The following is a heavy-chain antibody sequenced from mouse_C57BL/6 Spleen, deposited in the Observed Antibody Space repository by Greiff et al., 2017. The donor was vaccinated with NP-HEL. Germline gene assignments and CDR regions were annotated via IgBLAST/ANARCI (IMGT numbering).Heavy chain of an antibody. Sequence: EVKVVESGGGLVKPGGSLKLSCAASGFTFSDYGMHWVRQAPEKGLEWVAYISRGSSTIYYADTVKGRFTISRDNAKNTLFLQMTSLRSEDTAMYYCARKVNYAMDYWGQGTSVTVSS. D-gene: IGHD2-2*01. V-gene: IGHV5-17*01. CDR1: GFTFSDYG. CDR2: ISRGSSTI. CDR3: ARKVNYAMDY. J-gene: IGHJ4*01.